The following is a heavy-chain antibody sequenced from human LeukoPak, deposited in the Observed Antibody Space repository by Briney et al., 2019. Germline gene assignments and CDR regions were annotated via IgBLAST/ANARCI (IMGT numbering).Heavy chain of an antibody. CDR2: IYYSGST. J-gene: IGHJ3*02. Sequence: SETLSLTCTVSGGSISGYYWSWIRQPPGKGLEWIGYIYYSGSTNYNPSLKSRVTISVDTSKNQFSLKLSSVTAADTAVYYCARFPGYYYDSSGYNDAFDIWGQGIMVTVSS. D-gene: IGHD3-22*01. CDR1: GGSISGYY. CDR3: ARFPGYYYDSSGYNDAFDI. V-gene: IGHV4-59*01.